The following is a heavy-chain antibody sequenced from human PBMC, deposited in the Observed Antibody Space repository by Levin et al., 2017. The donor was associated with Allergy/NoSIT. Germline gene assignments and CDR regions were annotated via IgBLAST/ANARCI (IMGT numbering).Heavy chain of an antibody. CDR2: ISSSSSYI. D-gene: IGHD2-15*01. V-gene: IGHV3-21*01. Sequence: PGGSLRLSCAASGFTFSSYSMNWVRQAPGKGLEWVSSISSSSSYIYYADSVKGRFTISRDNAKNSLYLQMNSLRAEDTAVYYCARGLGYCSGGSCYSDYYYYGMDVWGQGTTVTVSS. J-gene: IGHJ6*02. CDR3: ARGLGYCSGGSCYSDYYYYGMDV. CDR1: GFTFSSYS.